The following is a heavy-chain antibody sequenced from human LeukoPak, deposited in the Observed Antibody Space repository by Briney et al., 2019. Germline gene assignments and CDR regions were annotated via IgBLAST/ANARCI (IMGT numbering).Heavy chain of an antibody. J-gene: IGHJ4*02. CDR3: ARGVDWNYDY. D-gene: IGHD1-7*01. V-gene: IGHV4-34*01. CDR2: INHSGST. Sequence: SETLSLTCAVYGGSFSGYYWSWIRQPPGKGLEWIGEINHSGSTNYNPSLKSRVTISVDTSKNRFSLKLSSVTAADTAVYYCARGVDWNYDYWGQGTLVTVSS. CDR1: GGSFSGYY.